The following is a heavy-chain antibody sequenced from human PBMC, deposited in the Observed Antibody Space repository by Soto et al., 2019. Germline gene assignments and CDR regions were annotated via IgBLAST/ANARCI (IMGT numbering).Heavy chain of an antibody. D-gene: IGHD3-22*01. CDR1: GFTFSNAW. CDR2: IKSKTDGGTT. V-gene: IGHV3-15*01. Sequence: PGGSLRLSCAASGFTFSNAWMSWVRQAPGKGLEWVGRIKSKTDGGTTDYAAPVKGRFTISRDDSKNTLYLQMNSLKTEDTAVYYCTTDRITMIVVVTPALDYWGQGTLVTVSS. J-gene: IGHJ4*02. CDR3: TTDRITMIVVVTPALDY.